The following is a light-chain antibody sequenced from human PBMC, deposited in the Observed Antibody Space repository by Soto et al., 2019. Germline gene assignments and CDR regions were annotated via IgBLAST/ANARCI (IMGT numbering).Light chain of an antibody. CDR1: QAIYSY. J-gene: IGKJ2*01. V-gene: IGKV1-9*01. CDR2: GAS. Sequence: DIQLTQSPFFLSASVGDRVTISCRASQAIYSYLAWYQQKPGKAPKLLIFGASKLQSGVPSRFSGIGSGTEFTLTISSLQPEDFATYYCQQLNSHPRTFGQVTKLEIK. CDR3: QQLNSHPRT.